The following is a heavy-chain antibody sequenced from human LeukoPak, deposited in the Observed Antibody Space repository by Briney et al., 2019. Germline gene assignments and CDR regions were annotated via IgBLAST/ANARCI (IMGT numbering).Heavy chain of an antibody. CDR2: IYDSGST. Sequence: KPSETLSLTCTVSGGSISSYYWSWIRQPPGKGLEWIGYIYDSGSTNYNPSLKSRVTISVDTSKNQFSLKLSSVTAADTAVYYCARDYYDSSGYYHVNWFDPWGQGTLVTVSS. J-gene: IGHJ5*02. CDR3: ARDYYDSSGYYHVNWFDP. V-gene: IGHV4-59*12. D-gene: IGHD3-22*01. CDR1: GGSISSYY.